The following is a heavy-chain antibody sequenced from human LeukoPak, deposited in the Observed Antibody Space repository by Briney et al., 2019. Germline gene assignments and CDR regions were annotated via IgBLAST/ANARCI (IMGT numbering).Heavy chain of an antibody. V-gene: IGHV4-39*07. D-gene: IGHD1-26*01. Sequence: PSETLSLTCTVSGGSISSRSYYWGWIRQPPGKGLEWIGNIYYDGSTYYNPSLKSRATISVDTSKNQFSLKLSSVTAADTAVYYCASQRGAWELPWFDPWGQGTLVTVSS. CDR3: ASQRGAWELPWFDP. CDR2: IYYDGST. J-gene: IGHJ5*02. CDR1: GGSISSRSYY.